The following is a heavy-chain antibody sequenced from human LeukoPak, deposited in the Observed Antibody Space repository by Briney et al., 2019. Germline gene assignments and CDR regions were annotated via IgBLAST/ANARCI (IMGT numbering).Heavy chain of an antibody. V-gene: IGHV3-11*01. D-gene: IGHD3-16*01. Sequence: GGSLRLSCAASGFTFSDYYMSWIRQAPGKGLEWVSYISSRGSTIYYADSVKGRFTISRDNAKNSLYLQVNSLRAENTAVYYCARDLGDWQLLLGYWGQGTLVTVSS. CDR2: ISSRGSTI. CDR1: GFTFSDYY. CDR3: ARDLGDWQLLLGY. J-gene: IGHJ4*02.